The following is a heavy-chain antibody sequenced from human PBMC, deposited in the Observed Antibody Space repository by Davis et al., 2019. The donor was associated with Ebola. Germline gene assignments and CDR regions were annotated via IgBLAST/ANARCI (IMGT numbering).Heavy chain of an antibody. CDR2: ISYDGSNK. CDR1: GFTFSSYG. D-gene: IGHD6-19*01. CDR3: ARSIAVADD. V-gene: IGHV3-30*03. Sequence: GESLKISCAASGFTFSSYGMHWVRQAPGKGLEWVAVISYDGSNKYYADSVKGRFTISRDNSKNTLYLQMNSLRAEDTAVYYCARSIAVADDWGQGTLVTVSS. J-gene: IGHJ4*02.